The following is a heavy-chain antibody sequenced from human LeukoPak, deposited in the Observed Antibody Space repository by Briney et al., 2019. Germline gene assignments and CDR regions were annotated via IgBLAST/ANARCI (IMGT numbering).Heavy chain of an antibody. Sequence: GSLRLSCAASGFTFSNYWMSWVRQAPGKGLEWVASIDQYGRAKYYVDSVRGRFTFSRDNTKNSLHLQMNSLRAEDTAVYYCARADSYGSFLDYWGQGTRVIDSS. CDR2: IDQYGRAK. J-gene: IGHJ4*02. D-gene: IGHD5-18*01. V-gene: IGHV3-7*04. CDR3: ARADSYGSFLDY. CDR1: GFTFSNYW.